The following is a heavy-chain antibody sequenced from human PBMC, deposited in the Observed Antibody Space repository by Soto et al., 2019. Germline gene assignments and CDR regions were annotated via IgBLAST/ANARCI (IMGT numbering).Heavy chain of an antibody. CDR2: LIPVFGTT. J-gene: IGHJ6*02. D-gene: IGHD2-8*02. V-gene: IGHV1-69*01. CDR1: GGTFSNYT. CDR3: ARSSPYIIVRKPTGNQDYYGMDV. Sequence: QVQLVQSGAEVKKPGSSVKVFCKASGGTFSNYTISWVRQAPGQGLECMGGLIPVFGTTDYEQEYQGRVTNTADGSTSTAYMKLSSLRSADTAVYYCARSSPYIIVRKPTGNQDYYGMDVWGQGTTVTVSS.